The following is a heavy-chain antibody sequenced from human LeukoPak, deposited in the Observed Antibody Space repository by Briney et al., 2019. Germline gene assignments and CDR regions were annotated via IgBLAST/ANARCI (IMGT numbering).Heavy chain of an antibody. Sequence: PGGSLRLSCAASGFTFSSYAMSWARQAPGKGLEWVSAISDSGAGIDYADSVKGRFTISRDNSKNTLSLQMNSLRAEDTAVYYCAKGWDSSGVDSWGQRTLDTLSS. CDR1: GFTFSSYA. CDR3: AKGWDSSGVDS. J-gene: IGHJ4*02. D-gene: IGHD6-19*01. CDR2: ISDSGAGI. V-gene: IGHV3-23*01.